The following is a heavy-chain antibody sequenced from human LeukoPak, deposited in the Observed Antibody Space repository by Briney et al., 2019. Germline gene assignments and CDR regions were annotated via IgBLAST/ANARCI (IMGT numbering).Heavy chain of an antibody. V-gene: IGHV3-7*01. CDR3: AGLPSWKYYYGMDV. CDR1: GFTFSYHW. CDR2: IKNDGAVK. Sequence: PGGSLTLSCAASGFTFSYHWMTWVRQAPGKGLEWVANIKNDGAVKNYVDSVKGRFTISRDNSKNTLYLQMNSLRAEDTAVYYCAGLPSWKYYYGMDVWGQGTTVTVSS. J-gene: IGHJ6*02. D-gene: IGHD1-1*01.